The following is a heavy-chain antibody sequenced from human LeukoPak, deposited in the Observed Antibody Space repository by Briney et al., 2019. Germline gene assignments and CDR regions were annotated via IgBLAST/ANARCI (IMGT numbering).Heavy chain of an antibody. D-gene: IGHD6-6*01. J-gene: IGHJ4*02. CDR1: GFTFSSYS. V-gene: IGHV3-21*04. CDR2: I. CDR3: ARDVKQLIDY. Sequence: KPGGSLRLSCAASGFTFSSYSMNWVRQAPGKGLEWVSSIKGRFTISRDNAKKSLSLQMNSLRVEDTAVYYCARDVKQLIDYWGRGTLVIVSS.